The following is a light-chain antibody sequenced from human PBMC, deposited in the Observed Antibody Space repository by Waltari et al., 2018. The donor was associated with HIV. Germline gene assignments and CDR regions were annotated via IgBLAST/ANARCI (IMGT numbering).Light chain of an antibody. V-gene: IGLV2-14*01. J-gene: IGLJ2*01. Sequence: QSALTQPASVSGSPGQSITISCTGTSSDVGGYNYVSWYQQHPGKAPKLRIYEVSNLPSGVSNRFSGSKSDNTASLTISGLQAEDEADYYCSSYTSSSTLVFGGGTKLTGL. CDR2: EVS. CDR3: SSYTSSSTLV. CDR1: SSDVGGYNY.